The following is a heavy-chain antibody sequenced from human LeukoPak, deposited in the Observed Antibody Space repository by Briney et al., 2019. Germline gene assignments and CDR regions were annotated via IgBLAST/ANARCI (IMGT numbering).Heavy chain of an antibody. CDR3: AREPMVRGYYFDY. D-gene: IGHD3-10*01. V-gene: IGHV4-31*03. Sequence: SQTLSLTCTVSGGSISSGGYYWSWIRQHPGKGLEWIGYIYYSGSTYYNPSLKSRVTISVDTSKNQSSLKLSSVTAADTAVYYCAREPMVRGYYFDYWGQGTLVTVSS. CDR2: IYYSGST. J-gene: IGHJ4*02. CDR1: GGSISSGGYY.